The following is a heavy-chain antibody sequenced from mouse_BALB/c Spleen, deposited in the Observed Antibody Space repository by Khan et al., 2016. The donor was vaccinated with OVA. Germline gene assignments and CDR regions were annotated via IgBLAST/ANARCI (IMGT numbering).Heavy chain of an antibody. V-gene: IGHV1-77*01. D-gene: IGHD1-2*01. J-gene: IGHJ3*01. CDR2: ISPGSGDT. Sequence: QVQLQQSGAELARPGASVKLSCKASGYTFTDYYINWVQQRTGQGLEWIGEISPGSGDTYYNERFKGRATLTADKSSSTAYMQLSSLTSEASAVYFCARRNYCGYTFAYWGQGTLVTVSA. CDR1: GYTFTDYY. CDR3: ARRNYCGYTFAY.